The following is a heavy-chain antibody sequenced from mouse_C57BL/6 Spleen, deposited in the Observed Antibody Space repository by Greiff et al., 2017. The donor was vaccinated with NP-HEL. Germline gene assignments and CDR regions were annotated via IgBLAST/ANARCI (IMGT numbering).Heavy chain of an antibody. V-gene: IGHV1-64*01. D-gene: IGHD2-3*01. CDR1: GYTFTSYW. CDR2: IHPNSGST. Sequence: QVQLQQPGAELVKPGASVKLSCKASGYTFTSYWMHWVKQRPGQGLEWIGMIHPNSGSTNYNEKFKSKATLTVDKSSSTAYMQLSSLTSEDSAVYYCARSDGYSLYFDVWGTGTTVTVSS. J-gene: IGHJ1*03. CDR3: ARSDGYSLYFDV.